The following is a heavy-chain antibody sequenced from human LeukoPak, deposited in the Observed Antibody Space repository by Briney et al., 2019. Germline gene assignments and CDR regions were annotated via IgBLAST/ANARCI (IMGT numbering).Heavy chain of an antibody. Sequence: GGSLRLSCAASGFTFSNYWTSWVRQAPGKGLEWVANIKQDGSERYYLDSVKGRFTISRDNAKNSLYLQMNSLRAEDTAVYYCARVYYGSGSYYPIHFDYWGQGTLVTVSS. D-gene: IGHD3-10*01. CDR2: IKQDGSER. V-gene: IGHV3-7*01. J-gene: IGHJ4*02. CDR1: GFTFSNYW. CDR3: ARVYYGSGSYYPIHFDY.